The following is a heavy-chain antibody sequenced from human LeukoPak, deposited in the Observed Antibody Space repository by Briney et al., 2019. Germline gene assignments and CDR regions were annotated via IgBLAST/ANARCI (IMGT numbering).Heavy chain of an antibody. CDR2: IKSKTDGGTT. D-gene: IGHD3-10*01. J-gene: IGHJ4*02. V-gene: IGHV3-15*01. CDR3: TTGSWWGSGIKTPFDY. Sequence: KSGGSLRLSCAASGFTFSNAWMSWVRQAPGKGLEWVGRIKSKTDGGTTDYAAPVKGRFTISRDDSKNTLYLQMNSMKTEDTAVYYCTTGSWWGSGIKTPFDYWGQGTLVTVSS. CDR1: GFTFSNAW.